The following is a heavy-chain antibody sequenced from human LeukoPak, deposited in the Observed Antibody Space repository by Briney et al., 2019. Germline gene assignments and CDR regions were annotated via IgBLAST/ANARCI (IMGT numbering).Heavy chain of an antibody. CDR1: GGSINSSSYY. Sequence: SETLSLTCTVSGGSINSSSYYWGWIRQPPGKGLEWIGTIYYRGSTYYNPSLKSRVTISVDTSKNQFSLKLSSVTASDTAVYYCARRFAPSRNDAFDIWGQGTMVTVSS. CDR2: IYYRGST. V-gene: IGHV4-39*01. CDR3: ARRFAPSRNDAFDI. D-gene: IGHD3-10*01. J-gene: IGHJ3*02.